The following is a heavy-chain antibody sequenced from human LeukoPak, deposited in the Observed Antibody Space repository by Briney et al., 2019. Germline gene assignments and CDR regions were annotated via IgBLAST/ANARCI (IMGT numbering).Heavy chain of an antibody. CDR2: ISGSGGST. Sequence: GGSPRLSCAASGFTFSSYTMSWVRQAPGKGLEWVSAISGSGGSTYYADSVKGRFTISRDNSKNTLYLQMNSMRAEDTAVYYCAKDLGAVLRYFDWFREGGYYYYGMDVWGQGTTVTVSS. J-gene: IGHJ6*02. CDR3: AKDLGAVLRYFDWFREGGYYYYGMDV. V-gene: IGHV3-23*01. D-gene: IGHD3-9*01. CDR1: GFTFSSYT.